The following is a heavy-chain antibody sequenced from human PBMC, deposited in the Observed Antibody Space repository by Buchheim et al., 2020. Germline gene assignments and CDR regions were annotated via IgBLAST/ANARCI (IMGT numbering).Heavy chain of an antibody. CDR1: GFTFSSYG. CDR3: AKEAGVRDYYGMDV. CDR2: ISYDGSNK. D-gene: IGHD3-10*01. J-gene: IGHJ6*02. V-gene: IGHV3-30*18. Sequence: QVQLVESGGGVVQPGRSLRLSCAASGFTFSSYGMHWVRQAPGKGLEWVAVISYDGSNKYYADSVKGRFTISRDNSNNTLFLQMDSLRAEDTAVYYCAKEAGVRDYYGMDVWGQGTT.